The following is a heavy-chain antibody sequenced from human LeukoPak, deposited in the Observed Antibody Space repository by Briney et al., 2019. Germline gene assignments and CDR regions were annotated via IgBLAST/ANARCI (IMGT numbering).Heavy chain of an antibody. CDR2: ISHDGMNA. CDR1: GLHFSGTA. V-gene: IGHV3-23*01. CDR3: AKDGAQYSSGPECDP. Sequence: PGGSLRLSCAAPGLHFSGTAMSWVRQAPGRGPEWVSAISHDGMNAYYADSVKGRFTISRDNSKKTVSLEMSSLTAADTGVYYCAKDGAQYSSGPECDPRGQGALVTVSP. D-gene: IGHD6-19*01. J-gene: IGHJ5*02.